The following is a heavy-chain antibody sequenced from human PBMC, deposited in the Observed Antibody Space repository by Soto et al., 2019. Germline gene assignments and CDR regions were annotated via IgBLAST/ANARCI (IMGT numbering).Heavy chain of an antibody. J-gene: IGHJ6*02. CDR2: ISYDGSNK. CDR1: GFTFSSYG. Sequence: GGSLRLSCAASGFTFSSYGMHWVRQAPGKGLEWVAVISYDGSNKYYADSVKGRFTISRDNSKNTLYLQMNSLRAEDTAVYYCAKGLYSSGWYVHITYYYYYGMDVWGQGTTVTVSS. CDR3: AKGLYSSGWYVHITYYYYYGMDV. V-gene: IGHV3-30*18. D-gene: IGHD6-19*01.